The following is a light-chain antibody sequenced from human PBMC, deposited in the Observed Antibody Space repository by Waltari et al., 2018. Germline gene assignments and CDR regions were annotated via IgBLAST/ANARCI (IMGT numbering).Light chain of an antibody. Sequence: QSVLTQPPSASGTPGQRVTISCSGSSSNIGINTVNWYQQLPGTAPKLLFYSNNQRPSGGPDRFSGAKSGNSASLAISWLKSEDEADYYCAAWDDSLNGWVFGGGTKLTVL. CDR3: AAWDDSLNGWV. J-gene: IGLJ3*02. CDR1: SSNIGINT. V-gene: IGLV1-44*01. CDR2: SNN.